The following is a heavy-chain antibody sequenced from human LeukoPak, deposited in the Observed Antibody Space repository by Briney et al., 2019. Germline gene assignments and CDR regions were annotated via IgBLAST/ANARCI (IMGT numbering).Heavy chain of an antibody. Sequence: SETLSLTCTVSGGSISSYYWSWIRQPAGKGLEWIGRIYTSGSTNYNPSLKSRVTMSVDTSKNQFSLKLSSVTAADTAVYYCARDPSPLVDTFAFDIWGQGTMVTVSS. D-gene: IGHD5-12*01. V-gene: IGHV4-4*07. CDR1: GGSISSYY. CDR2: IYTSGST. J-gene: IGHJ3*02. CDR3: ARDPSPLVDTFAFDI.